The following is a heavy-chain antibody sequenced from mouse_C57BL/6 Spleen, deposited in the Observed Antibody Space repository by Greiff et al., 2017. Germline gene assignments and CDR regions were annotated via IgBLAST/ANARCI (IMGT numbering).Heavy chain of an antibody. V-gene: IGHV5-4*01. J-gene: IGHJ4*01. CDR1: GFTFSSYA. CDR2: ISDGGSYS. Sequence: EVKLMESGGGLVKPGGSLKLSCAASGFTFSSYAMSWVRQTPEKRLEWVATISDGGSYSYYPDNVKGRFTISRDNAKNNLYLQMSHLKSEDTAMYYCARDHYYGMGYWGQGTSVTVSS. CDR3: ARDHYYGMGY.